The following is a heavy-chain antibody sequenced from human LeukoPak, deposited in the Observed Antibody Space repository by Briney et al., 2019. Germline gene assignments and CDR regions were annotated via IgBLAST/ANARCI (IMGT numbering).Heavy chain of an antibody. Sequence: PGGSLRLSCAASGFTFNSYAMSWVRQAPGKGLEWVSAISGSGGSTYYADSVKGRFTISRDNSKNTLYLQMNSLRAEDTAVYYCAKDTTSSKAHDYWGQGTLVTVSS. D-gene: IGHD2-2*01. CDR1: GFTFNSYA. CDR3: AKDTTSSKAHDY. V-gene: IGHV3-23*01. J-gene: IGHJ4*02. CDR2: ISGSGGST.